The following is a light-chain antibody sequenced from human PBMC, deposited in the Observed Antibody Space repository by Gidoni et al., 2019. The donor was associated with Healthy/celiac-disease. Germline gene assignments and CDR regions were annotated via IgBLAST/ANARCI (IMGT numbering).Light chain of an antibody. V-gene: IGKV3-20*01. CDR3: QQYGSSPLYG. Sequence: EIVLTQSPGTLSLSPGERATLSCRASQSVSSSYLAWYQQKPGQAPRLLIYGASSRATGIPDRFSGGGSGTDFTLTISRLEPEDFAVYYCQQYGSSPLYGFGQGTKLEIK. CDR2: GAS. CDR1: QSVSSSY. J-gene: IGKJ2*03.